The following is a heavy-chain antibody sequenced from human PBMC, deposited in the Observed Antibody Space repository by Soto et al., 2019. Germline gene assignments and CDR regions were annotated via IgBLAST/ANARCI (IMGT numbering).Heavy chain of an antibody. J-gene: IGHJ6*01. CDR1: GGTFSSYT. CDR3: ARDRQAIVPDASDYGMGV. V-gene: IGHV1-69*08. CDR2: IVPLLGIA. Sequence: QVQLVQSGAEVKKPGSSVKVSCKASGGTFSSYTISWVRQAPVQGLEWIGRIVPLLGIANYAQKFQGRVTSTAFKSTSTVYMEVSSLRSEETGVYGGARDRQAIVPDASDYGMGVWWPGFTVPGFS. D-gene: IGHD2-2*01.